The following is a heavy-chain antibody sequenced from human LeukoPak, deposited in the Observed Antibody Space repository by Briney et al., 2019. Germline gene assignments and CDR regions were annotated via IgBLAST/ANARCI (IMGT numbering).Heavy chain of an antibody. CDR1: GFTFSNYA. Sequence: GGSLRLSCAASGFTFSNYAMSWVRQAPGKGLEWVSGISGSDGSTYYAASVKGRFTISRDNSKNTLYLQMNSLRAEDTALYYCAKDARGLVRGGIYFDFWGQGSLVTVSS. CDR2: ISGSDGST. V-gene: IGHV3-23*01. CDR3: AKDARGLVRGGIYFDF. J-gene: IGHJ4*02. D-gene: IGHD3-10*01.